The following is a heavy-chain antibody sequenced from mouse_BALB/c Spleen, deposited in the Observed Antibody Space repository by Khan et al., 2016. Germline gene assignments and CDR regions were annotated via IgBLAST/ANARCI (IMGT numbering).Heavy chain of an antibody. D-gene: IGHD1-1*01. CDR1: GYSFTSYT. CDR3: ARYATTVVAPLDY. CDR2: INPSSSYT. Sequence: QVQLKQSGAELARPGASVKMSCKASGYSFTSYTMHWVKQRPGQGLEWLGFINPSSSYTNYNQNFKDKATLTADKSSSTAYMQLSSLTSEDSAAYVCARYATTVVAPLDYWGQGTTLTVSS. J-gene: IGHJ2*01. V-gene: IGHV1-4*01.